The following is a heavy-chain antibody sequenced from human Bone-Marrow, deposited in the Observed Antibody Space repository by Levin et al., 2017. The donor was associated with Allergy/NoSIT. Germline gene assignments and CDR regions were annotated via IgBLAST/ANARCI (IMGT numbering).Heavy chain of an antibody. CDR3: ARDSTPYYYDSSGYPPSYYYDGMDV. CDR1: GGTFSSYA. Sequence: SVKVSCKASGGTFSSYAISWVRQAPGQGLEWMGGIIPIFGTANYAQKFQGRVTITADESTSTAYMELSSLRSEDTAVYYCARDSTPYYYDSSGYPPSYYYDGMDVWGQGTTVTVSS. V-gene: IGHV1-69*13. D-gene: IGHD3-22*01. CDR2: IIPIFGTA. J-gene: IGHJ6*02.